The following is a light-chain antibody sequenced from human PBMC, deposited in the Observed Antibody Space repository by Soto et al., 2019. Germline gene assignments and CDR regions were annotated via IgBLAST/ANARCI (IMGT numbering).Light chain of an antibody. V-gene: IGKV1-39*01. CDR1: QDISTY. CDR2: AAS. CDR3: QQSSMTPRS. J-gene: IGKJ1*01. Sequence: DIRLTQSPFSLSASVGHRVTISCRASQDISTYLMWYQQKPGQAPNLLIYAASSLQNGVPSRFSGSGSGAEFTLTSSRLQPEDFATYYCQQSSMTPRSFGQGTNVEIK.